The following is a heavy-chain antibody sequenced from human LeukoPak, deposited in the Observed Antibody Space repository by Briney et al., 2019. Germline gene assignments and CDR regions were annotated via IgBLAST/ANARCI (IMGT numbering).Heavy chain of an antibody. CDR2: INSDGSST. V-gene: IGHV3-74*01. CDR3: ARADHVYYYDSSGPSGFYFDY. Sequence: PGGSLRLSCAASGFTFSSYWMHWVRQAPGKGLVWVSRINSDGSSTSYADSVKGRFTISRDNAKNSLYLQMNSLRAGDTAVYYCARADHVYYYDSSGPSGFYFDYWGQGTLVTVSS. CDR1: GFTFSSYW. J-gene: IGHJ4*02. D-gene: IGHD3-22*01.